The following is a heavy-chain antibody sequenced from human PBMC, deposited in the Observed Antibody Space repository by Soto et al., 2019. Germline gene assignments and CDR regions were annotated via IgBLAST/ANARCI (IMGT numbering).Heavy chain of an antibody. CDR1: GGSISRSSYY. CDR2: IYYSGST. Sequence: QLQLQESGPGLVKPSETLSLTCTVSGGSISRSSYYWGWIRQPPGKGLEWIGSIYYSGSTYYNPSLKSRATISVDTSKNQFSLKLSSVTAADTAVYYCARLQDYGDLEDYWGQGTLVTVSS. J-gene: IGHJ4*02. CDR3: ARLQDYGDLEDY. V-gene: IGHV4-39*01. D-gene: IGHD4-17*01.